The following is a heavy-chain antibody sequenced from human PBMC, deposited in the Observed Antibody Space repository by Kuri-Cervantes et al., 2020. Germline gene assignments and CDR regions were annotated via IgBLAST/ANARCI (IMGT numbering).Heavy chain of an antibody. CDR2: IKSKTDGGTT. V-gene: IGHV3-15*01. CDR1: GFTFSNAW. J-gene: IGHJ2*01. Sequence: GESLKISCAASGFTFSNAWMSWVRQAPGKGLEWVGRIKSKTDGGTTDYAAPVKGRFTISRDDSKNTLYLQMNSLKTEDTAVYYCTTVIDIVVVPAAVRGYWYFDLWGRGTLVTVSS. D-gene: IGHD2-2*01. CDR3: TTVIDIVVVPAAVRGYWYFDL.